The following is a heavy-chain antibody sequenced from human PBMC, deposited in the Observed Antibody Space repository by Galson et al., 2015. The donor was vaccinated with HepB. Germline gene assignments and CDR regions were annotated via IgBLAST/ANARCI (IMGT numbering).Heavy chain of an antibody. Sequence: SVKVSCKASGYTFTSYGISWVRQAPGQGLEWMGWISAYSGNTNYAQKLQGRVTMTTDTSTSTAYMGLRSLRSDDTAVYYCARALQQLVPGAGYWGQGTLVTVSS. CDR1: GYTFTSYG. CDR3: ARALQQLVPGAGY. V-gene: IGHV1-18*01. D-gene: IGHD6-13*01. J-gene: IGHJ4*02. CDR2: ISAYSGNT.